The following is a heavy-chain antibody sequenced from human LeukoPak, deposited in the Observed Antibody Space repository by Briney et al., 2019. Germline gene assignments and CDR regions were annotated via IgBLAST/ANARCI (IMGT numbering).Heavy chain of an antibody. D-gene: IGHD2-21*01. J-gene: IGHJ4*02. CDR3: ARGSIPVNLDY. CDR2: IYYSGST. V-gene: IGHV4-39*07. Sequence: SETLSLTCTVSGDSMSSSHYCWGWIRQPPGKGLEWIGSIYYSGSTYYNPSLKSRVTISVDTSKNQFSLKLSSVTAADTAVYYCARGSIPVNLDYWGQGTLVTVSS. CDR1: GDSMSSSHYC.